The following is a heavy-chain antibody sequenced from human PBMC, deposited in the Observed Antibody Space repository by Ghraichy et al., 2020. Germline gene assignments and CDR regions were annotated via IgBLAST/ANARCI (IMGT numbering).Heavy chain of an antibody. V-gene: IGHV3-30*03. J-gene: IGHJ4*02. D-gene: IGHD5-12*01. CDR2: ISYDGRKT. Sequence: GGSLRLSCAVSAFTHGMNWVRQAPGKGLEWVAGISYDGRKTYYADSVKGRFTISRDDSKNTLYLQMNSLTPDDTGIYYCVRDGLYSGYAFKFWGQGTLVTVSS. CDR3: VRDGLYSGYAFKF. CDR1: AFTHG.